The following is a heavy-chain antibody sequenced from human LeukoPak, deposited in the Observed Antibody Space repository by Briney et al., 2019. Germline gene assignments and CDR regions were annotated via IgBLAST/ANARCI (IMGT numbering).Heavy chain of an antibody. D-gene: IGHD4-17*01. V-gene: IGHV3-23*01. CDR2: IGGGGNNI. J-gene: IGHJ6*04. Sequence: GGSLRLSCAASGFTFSTYAMSWVRQTPGKGLEWVSAIGGGGNNIFYRDSAKGRFTISRDNSKNTLYLQMHSLRAEDTAVYYCARESLGSVDPRRYSTTVSQDVWGKGTTVTISS. CDR1: GFTFSTYA. CDR3: ARESLGSVDPRRYSTTVSQDV.